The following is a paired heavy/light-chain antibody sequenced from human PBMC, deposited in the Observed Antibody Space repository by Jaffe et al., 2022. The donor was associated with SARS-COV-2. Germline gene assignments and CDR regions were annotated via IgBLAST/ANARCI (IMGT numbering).Light chain of an antibody. J-gene: IGLJ2*01. V-gene: IGLV2-14*03. CDR3: SSYTNSSTLVV. Sequence: QSALTQPASVSGSPGQSITISCTGTSSDVGSYNYVSWYQQHPGRVPQLIIYDVNNRPSGVSYRFSGSKSGNTASLTISGLQAEDEADYYCSSYTNSSTLVVFGGGTKLTVL. CDR1: SSDVGSYNY. CDR2: DVN.
Heavy chain of an antibody. CDR1: GFTFTSYA. CDR3: ARDGRYGSGSYYYYYYYMDV. V-gene: IGHV3-30*04. Sequence: QVQLVESGGSVVQPGRSLRVSCAASGFTFTSYAMHWVRQAPGKGLEWVAVISYAGRNKYYADSVKGRFTISRDHSQNTLYLQMNSLRAEDTAVYYCARDGRYGSGSYYYYYYYMDVWGKGTTVTVSS. D-gene: IGHD3-10*01. CDR2: ISYAGRNK. J-gene: IGHJ6*03.